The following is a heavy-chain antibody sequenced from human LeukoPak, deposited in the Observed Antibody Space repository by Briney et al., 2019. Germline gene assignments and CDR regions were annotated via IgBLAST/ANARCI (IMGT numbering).Heavy chain of an antibody. D-gene: IGHD6-19*01. CDR2: IYPDDSDT. V-gene: IGHV5-51*01. CDR3: ARQNKGLAVADY. J-gene: IGHJ4*02. Sequence: GESLNISCKGSGYIFPNYWIGWVRQMPGKGLEWMGLIYPDDSDTKYNPSFQGQVSISADKSISTAYLQWSSLQASDTAMYYCARQNKGLAVADYWGQGTLVTVSS. CDR1: GYIFPNYW.